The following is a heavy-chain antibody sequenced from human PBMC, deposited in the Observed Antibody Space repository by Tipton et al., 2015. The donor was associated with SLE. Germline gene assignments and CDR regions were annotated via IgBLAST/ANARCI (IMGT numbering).Heavy chain of an antibody. J-gene: IGHJ4*02. D-gene: IGHD3-10*01. V-gene: IGHV3-30*03. CDR3: AGGLLWFREPFDY. CDR1: GGSIRSSN. Sequence: LSLTCAVSGGSIRSSNWWSWVRQPPGKGLEWVAVISYDGSNKYYADSVKGRFTISRDNSKNTLYLQMNSLRAEDTAVYYCAGGLLWFREPFDYWGQGALVTVSS. CDR2: ISYDGSNK.